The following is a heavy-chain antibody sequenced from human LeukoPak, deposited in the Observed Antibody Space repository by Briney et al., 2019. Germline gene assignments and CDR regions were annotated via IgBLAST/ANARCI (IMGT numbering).Heavy chain of an antibody. CDR2: ISGSGGST. J-gene: IGHJ4*02. D-gene: IGHD3-22*01. CDR1: GFTFSSYD. V-gene: IGHV3-23*01. Sequence: GGTLRLSCAASGFTFSSYDMSWVRQAPGKGLEWVSAISGSGGSTYYADSVKGRFTISRDNSKNTLYVQMNSLRAEDTAVYYCATRSSGFDYWGQGTLVTVSS. CDR3: ATRSSGFDY.